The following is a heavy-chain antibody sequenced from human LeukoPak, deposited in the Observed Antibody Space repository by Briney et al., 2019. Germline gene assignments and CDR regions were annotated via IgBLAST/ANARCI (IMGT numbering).Heavy chain of an antibody. D-gene: IGHD5-12*01. CDR3: ARDRGHSGYDLYDY. Sequence: GGSLRLSCAASGFIFSNYWWGGVRQAPGRGREGVANIKQDGSEIYYVDSVKGRFTISRDTAKNSLYLQMNSLRAEDTAVYYCARDRGHSGYDLYDYWGQGTLVTVSS. CDR2: IKQDGSEI. CDR1: GFIFSNYW. V-gene: IGHV3-7*01. J-gene: IGHJ4*02.